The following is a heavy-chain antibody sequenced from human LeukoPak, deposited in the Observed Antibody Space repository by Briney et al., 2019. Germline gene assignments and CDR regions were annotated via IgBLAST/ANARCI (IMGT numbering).Heavy chain of an antibody. CDR1: GFTFTSYN. CDR2: VRISGTGPDK. J-gene: IGHJ6*04. D-gene: IGHD3-10*02. CDR3: AELGITMIGGV. V-gene: IGHV3-30*02. Sequence: GGSLRLSCAASGFTFTSYNMHWVRQAPGKGLEWVAFVRISGTGPDKSYADSVKGRFTISRDNSKSTLFLQMNNLRAEDTAVYYCAELGITMIGGVWGKGTTVTISS.